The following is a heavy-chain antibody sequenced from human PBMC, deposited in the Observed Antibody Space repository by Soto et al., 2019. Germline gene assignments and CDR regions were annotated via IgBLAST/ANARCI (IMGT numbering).Heavy chain of an antibody. CDR1: GGSFSGYY. V-gene: IGHV4-34*01. D-gene: IGHD3-9*01. Sequence: SETLSLTCAVYGGSFSGYYWSWVRQPPGKGLEWIGRINHSGSTNYNPSLKSRVTISVDTSKNQFSLKLSSVTAADTAVYYCARALRYFDWYIDYWGQGTLVTVSS. J-gene: IGHJ4*02. CDR3: ARALRYFDWYIDY. CDR2: INHSGST.